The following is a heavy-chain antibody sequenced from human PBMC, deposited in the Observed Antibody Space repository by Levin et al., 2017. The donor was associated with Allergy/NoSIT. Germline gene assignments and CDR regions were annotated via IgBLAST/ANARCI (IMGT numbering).Heavy chain of an antibody. J-gene: IGHJ5*02. V-gene: IGHV1-18*01. D-gene: IGHD6-6*01. CDR3: ARSIGNWFDP. CDR1: GYTFTSYG. Sequence: GESLKISCKASGYTFTSYGISWVRQAPGQGLEWMGWISAYNGNTNYAQKLQGRVTMTTDTSTSTAYMELRSLRSDDTAVYYCARSIGNWFDPWGQGTLVTVSS. CDR2: ISAYNGNT.